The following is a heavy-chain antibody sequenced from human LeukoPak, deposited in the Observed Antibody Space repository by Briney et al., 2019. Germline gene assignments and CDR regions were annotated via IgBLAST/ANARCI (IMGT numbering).Heavy chain of an antibody. D-gene: IGHD2/OR15-2a*01. CDR3: ARGSTRADDY. J-gene: IGHJ4*02. CDR1: GASISRHF. Sequence: PSETLSLTCTVSGASISRHFWSWIRQSPGKGLEWIAYVHRDGTTNYNPSLKSRVAISIDTSRNQLSLKLSSMTAADTAVYYCARGSTRADDYWGQGILVTVSS. V-gene: IGHV4-59*11. CDR2: VHRDGTT.